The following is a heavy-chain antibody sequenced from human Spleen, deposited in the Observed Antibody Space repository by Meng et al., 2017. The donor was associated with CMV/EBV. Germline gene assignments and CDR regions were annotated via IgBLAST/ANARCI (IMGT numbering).Heavy chain of an antibody. CDR3: AKNREEAFDI. D-gene: IGHD5-24*01. J-gene: IGHJ3*02. Sequence: SETLSLTCTVSGGSISSANYYWVWIRQPPGKGLEWVGSIYYTGSTFYNPSLESRVTLSLDTSNYQFSLKMRFVTAAYTAVYYGAKNREEAFDIWGQGTMVTVSS. V-gene: IGHV4-39*07. CDR1: GGSISSANYY. CDR2: IYYTGST.